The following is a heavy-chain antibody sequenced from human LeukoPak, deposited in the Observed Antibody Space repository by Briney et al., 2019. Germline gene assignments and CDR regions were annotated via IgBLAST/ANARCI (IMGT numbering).Heavy chain of an antibody. V-gene: IGHV1-69*13. J-gene: IGHJ3*02. D-gene: IGHD2-21*01. Sequence: SVKVSCKASGGTFSSYAISWVRQAPGQWLEWMGGIIPIFGTANYAQKFQGRVTITADESTSTAYMELSSLRSEDTAVYYCARSYCGGDCYKDAFDIWGQGTMVTVSS. CDR2: IIPIFGTA. CDR1: GGTFSSYA. CDR3: ARSYCGGDCYKDAFDI.